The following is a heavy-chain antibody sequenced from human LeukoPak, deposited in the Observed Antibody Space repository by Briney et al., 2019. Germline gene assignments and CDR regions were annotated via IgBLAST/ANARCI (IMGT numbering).Heavy chain of an antibody. V-gene: IGHV7-4-1*02. CDR3: ARVAAAGPFYYYYYMDV. CDR2: INTNTGNP. Sequence: GASVKVSCKASGYTFTSYAMNWVRQAPGQGLEWMGWINTNTGNPTYAQGFTGRFVFSLDTSVSTAYLQISSLKAEDTAVYYCARVAAAGPFYYYYYMDVWGKGTTVTVSS. J-gene: IGHJ6*03. CDR1: GYTFTSYA. D-gene: IGHD6-13*01.